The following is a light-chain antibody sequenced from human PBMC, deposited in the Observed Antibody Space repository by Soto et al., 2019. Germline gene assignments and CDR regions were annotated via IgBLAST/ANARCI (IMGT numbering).Light chain of an antibody. Sequence: DIVLTQSPGTLSLSPGESVTLSCRASQSVSSSHLAWYQQNPGQAPRLFIYGASRRATGIPDRFSGSGSGTDFTLTISRLQPEDFAVYSCQHYGNSLTFGGGTKVEIK. V-gene: IGKV3-20*01. J-gene: IGKJ4*01. CDR3: QHYGNSLT. CDR1: QSVSSSH. CDR2: GAS.